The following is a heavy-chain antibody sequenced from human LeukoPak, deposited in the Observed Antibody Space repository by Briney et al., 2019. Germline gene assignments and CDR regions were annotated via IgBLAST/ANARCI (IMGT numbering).Heavy chain of an antibody. CDR1: GFTFSSYA. J-gene: IGHJ6*03. CDR2: ISYGGSNK. CDR3: ASPLVRYYYIDV. V-gene: IGHV3-30*01. D-gene: IGHD1-26*01. Sequence: GGSLRLSCAASGFTFSSYAMHWVRQAPGKGLEWVAVISYGGSNKYYADSVKGRFTISRDNSKNTLYLQMNSLRAEDTAVYYCASPLVRYYYIDVWRKGPTVTVSS.